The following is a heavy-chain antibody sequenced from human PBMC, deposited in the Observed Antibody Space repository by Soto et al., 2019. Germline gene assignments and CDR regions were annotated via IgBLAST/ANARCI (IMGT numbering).Heavy chain of an antibody. Sequence: GGSLRLSCAASGFTFSSYGMHWVRQAPGKGLEWVAVISYDGSNKYYADSVKGRFTISRDNSKNTLYLQMNSLRAEDTAVYYCAKDVVREGHYYYGMDVWGQGTTVTVSS. CDR2: ISYDGSNK. CDR1: GFTFSSYG. CDR3: AKDVVREGHYYYGMDV. V-gene: IGHV3-30*18. D-gene: IGHD2-21*01. J-gene: IGHJ6*02.